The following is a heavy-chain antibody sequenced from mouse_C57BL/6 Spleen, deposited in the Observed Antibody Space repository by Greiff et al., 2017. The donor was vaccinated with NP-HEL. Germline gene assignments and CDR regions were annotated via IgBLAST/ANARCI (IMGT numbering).Heavy chain of an antibody. Sequence: QVQLQQPGAELVKPGASVKLSCKASGYTFTSYWMQWVKQRPGQGLEWIGEIDPSDSYSNYNQKFKGKDTLTEDTSSSTAYMKLSSLTSEDSAVYYCARGLGYYSNPYYGMDYWGQGTSVTDSS. V-gene: IGHV1-50*01. CDR1: GYTFTSYW. D-gene: IGHD2-5*01. CDR3: ARGLGYYSNPYYGMDY. J-gene: IGHJ4*01. CDR2: IDPSDSYS.